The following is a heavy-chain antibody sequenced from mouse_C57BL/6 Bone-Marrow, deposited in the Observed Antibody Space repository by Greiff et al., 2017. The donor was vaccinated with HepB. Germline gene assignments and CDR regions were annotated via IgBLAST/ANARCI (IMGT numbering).Heavy chain of an antibody. CDR3: ARREFITTVVEYYFDY. V-gene: IGHV1-63*01. Sequence: QVQLQHSGAELVRPGTSVKMSCKASGYTFTNYWIGWAKQRPGHGLEWIGDIYPGGGYTNYNEKFKGKATLTADKSSSTAYMQFSSLTSEDSAIYYCARREFITTVVEYYFDYWGQGTTLTVSS. CDR1: GYTFTNYW. CDR2: IYPGGGYT. D-gene: IGHD1-1*01. J-gene: IGHJ2*01.